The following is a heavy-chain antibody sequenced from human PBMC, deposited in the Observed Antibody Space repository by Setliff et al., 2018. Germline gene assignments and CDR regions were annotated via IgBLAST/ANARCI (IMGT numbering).Heavy chain of an antibody. V-gene: IGHV1-2*02. CDR2: INPNSGGT. CDR3: ARSRLYGGWFDP. D-gene: IGHD4-17*01. J-gene: IGHJ5*02. CDR1: GYTFTGYF. Sequence: GASVKVSCKASGYTFTGYFIHWVRQAPGQGLEWMGWINPNSGGTNYAQKFQGRVTMTRDTSISTAYMELSRLRSGDTAVYSCARSRLYGGWFDPWGQGTLVTVSS.